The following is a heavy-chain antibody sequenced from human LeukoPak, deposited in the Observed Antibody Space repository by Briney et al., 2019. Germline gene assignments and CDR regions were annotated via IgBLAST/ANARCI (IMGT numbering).Heavy chain of an antibody. CDR3: ARVNYYYMDV. V-gene: IGHV4-59*01. CDR1: GGSLSSYY. J-gene: IGHJ6*03. Sequence: PSETLSLTCTVSGGSLSSYYWSWLRQPPGKGLEGIGYIYYSGSTNYNPSLKSRVTISVDTSKHQFSQKLSSVTAADTAVYYCARVNYYYMDVRGKGTTVTVSS. CDR2: IYYSGST.